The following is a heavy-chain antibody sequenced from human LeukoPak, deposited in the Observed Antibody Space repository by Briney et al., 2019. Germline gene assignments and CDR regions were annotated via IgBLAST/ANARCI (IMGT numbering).Heavy chain of an antibody. J-gene: IGHJ5*02. V-gene: IGHV4-34*01. CDR3: ARRRSGRWFDP. CDR1: GGSFSGYY. D-gene: IGHD2-15*01. Sequence: SETLSLTCAVYGGSFSGYYWSWIRQPPGKGLEWIGEINHSGSTNYNPSLKSRVTISVDTSKSQFSLKLSSVTAADTAVYYCARRRSGRWFDPWGQGTLVTVSS. CDR2: INHSGST.